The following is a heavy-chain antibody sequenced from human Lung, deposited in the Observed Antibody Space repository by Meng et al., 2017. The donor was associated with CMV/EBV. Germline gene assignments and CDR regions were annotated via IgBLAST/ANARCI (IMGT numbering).Heavy chain of an antibody. CDR1: GYTCTNYG. V-gene: IGHV1-18*01. J-gene: IGHJ4*02. Sequence: WGEVKKPGASVKVSCKASGYTCTNYGITWVRQAPGQGLEWMGWINAYNGDTNYAQTLQGRVTMTTDTSTSTAYMELRSLRSDDTAVYCCARVEVGITSGDYWGQGTLVTVSS. CDR3: ARVEVGITSGDY. CDR2: INAYNGDT. D-gene: IGHD1-26*01.